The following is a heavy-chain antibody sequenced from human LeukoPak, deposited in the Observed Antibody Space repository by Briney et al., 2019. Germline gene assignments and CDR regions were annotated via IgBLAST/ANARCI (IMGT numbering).Heavy chain of an antibody. V-gene: IGHV3-9*01. Sequence: PGRSLRLSCAASGFTFDDYAMHWVRQAPGKGLEWVSGISWNGGSIGYADSVKGRFTISRDNAKNSLYLQMNSLRAEDTALYYCAKDLYYYDSSGLDYWGQGTLVTVSS. J-gene: IGHJ4*02. CDR3: AKDLYYYDSSGLDY. CDR1: GFTFDDYA. CDR2: ISWNGGSI. D-gene: IGHD3-22*01.